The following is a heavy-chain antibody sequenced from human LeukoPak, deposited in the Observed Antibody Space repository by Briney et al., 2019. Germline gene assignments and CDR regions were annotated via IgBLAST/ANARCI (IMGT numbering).Heavy chain of an antibody. Sequence: SETLSLTCTVSGGSISSYYWSWIRQPPGKGLEWIGYIYYSGSTNYNPSLKSRVTISVDTSKNQFSLKLSSVTAADTAVYYCARVGITMVRGVIIPVDAFDIWGQGTMVTVSS. CDR1: GGSISSYY. J-gene: IGHJ3*02. D-gene: IGHD3-10*01. V-gene: IGHV4-59*01. CDR3: ARVGITMVRGVIIPVDAFDI. CDR2: IYYSGST.